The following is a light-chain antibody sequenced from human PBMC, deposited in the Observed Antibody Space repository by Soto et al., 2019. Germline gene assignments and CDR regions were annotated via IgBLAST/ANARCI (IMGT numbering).Light chain of an antibody. Sequence: EIVLTQSPATLSLSPGERATLSCSASQSVSSYLAWSQQKPVQAPRLLIYDASNRATGIPARFSRSGSGTDFTLTISSVEPADFAVYYCPQRSNWHPMYPSGKGTQLEIK. CDR1: QSVSSY. CDR3: PQRSNWHPMYP. J-gene: IGKJ2*01. V-gene: IGKV3-11*01. CDR2: DAS.